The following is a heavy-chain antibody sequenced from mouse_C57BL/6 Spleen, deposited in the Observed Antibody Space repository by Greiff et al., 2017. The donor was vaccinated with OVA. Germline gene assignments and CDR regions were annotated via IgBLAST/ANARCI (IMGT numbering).Heavy chain of an antibody. J-gene: IGHJ4*01. CDR1: GYAFTNYL. Sequence: QVQLQQSGAELVRPGTSVKVSCKASGYAFTNYLIEWVKQRPGQGLEWIGVINPGSGGTNYNEKFKGKATLTADKSSSTAYMQLGSLTSEDSAVYFCARPFYYYGSSYAMDYWGQGTSVTVSS. D-gene: IGHD1-1*01. CDR3: ARPFYYYGSSYAMDY. V-gene: IGHV1-54*01. CDR2: INPGSGGT.